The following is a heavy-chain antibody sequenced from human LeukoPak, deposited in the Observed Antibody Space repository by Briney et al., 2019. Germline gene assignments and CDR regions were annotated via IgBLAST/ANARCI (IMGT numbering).Heavy chain of an antibody. D-gene: IGHD3-10*01. J-gene: IGHJ3*02. V-gene: IGHV1-2*02. Sequence: ASVKVSCKASGYTFTGYYMHWVRQAPGQGLEWMGWINPNSGGTNYAQKFQGRVTMTRDTSISTAYMELSRLRSDDTAVYYCARDTIWLGEYAFDIWGQGTMVTVSS. CDR1: GYTFTGYY. CDR3: ARDTIWLGEYAFDI. CDR2: INPNSGGT.